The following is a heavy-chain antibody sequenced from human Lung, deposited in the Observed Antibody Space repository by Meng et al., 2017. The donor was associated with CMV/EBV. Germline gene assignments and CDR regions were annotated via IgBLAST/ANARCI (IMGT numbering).Heavy chain of an antibody. Sequence: SVKVSCKASGFTFTSFAVQWVRQTRGQRLEWIGWIVVDSGNTKYAQEFQERVTITRDMSTSTAYMELSSLRSEDTALYFCAADPSGWCNNNSCPPPRFWGQGTLVXVSS. V-gene: IGHV1-58*01. J-gene: IGHJ4*02. D-gene: IGHD2-8*01. CDR3: AADPSGWCNNNSCPPPRF. CDR2: IVVDSGNT. CDR1: GFTFTSFA.